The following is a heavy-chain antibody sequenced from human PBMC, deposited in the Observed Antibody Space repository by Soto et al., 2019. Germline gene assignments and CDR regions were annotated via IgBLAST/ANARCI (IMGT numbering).Heavy chain of an antibody. CDR1: GGSISSSSYY. V-gene: IGHV4-39*01. J-gene: IGHJ5*02. CDR2: IYYSGST. CDR3: ARRRVWSMVPHWFDP. Sequence: SDTLPLTCTVSGGSISSSSYYWGWIRQPPGKGLEWIGSIYYSGSTYYNPSLKSRVTISVDTSKNQFSLKLSSVTAADTAVYYCARRRVWSMVPHWFDPWGQGTLVTVSS. D-gene: IGHD2-8*02.